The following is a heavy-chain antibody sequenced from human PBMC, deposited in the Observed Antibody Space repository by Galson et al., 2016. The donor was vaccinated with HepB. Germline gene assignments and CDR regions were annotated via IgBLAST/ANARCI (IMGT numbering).Heavy chain of an antibody. CDR2: IIAIFGTP. V-gene: IGHV1-69*06. CDR3: ATADRMKLYSSGWYFFDY. CDR1: GGTFSTYT. D-gene: IGHD6-19*01. Sequence: SVKVSCKASGGTFSTYTISWVRQAPGQGLEWMGGIIAIFGTPNYAQEFQGRVTITADISTSTAYMELNRLRSEDTAVYYCATADRMKLYSSGWYFFDYWGQGTLVTVSS. J-gene: IGHJ4*02.